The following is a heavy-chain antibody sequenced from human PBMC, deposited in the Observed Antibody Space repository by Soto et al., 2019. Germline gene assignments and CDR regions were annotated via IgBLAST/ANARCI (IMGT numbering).Heavy chain of an antibody. CDR2: FDPEDGET. V-gene: IGHV1-24*01. Sequence: ASLKVSCKVSGYTLTELSMHWVRQAPGKGLEWMGGFDPEDGETIYAQKFQGRVTMTEDTSTDTAYMELSSLRSEDTAVYYCATDPDYYDSPPAIWGQGTMVTVSS. J-gene: IGHJ3*02. CDR3: ATDPDYYDSPPAI. CDR1: GYTLTELS. D-gene: IGHD3-22*01.